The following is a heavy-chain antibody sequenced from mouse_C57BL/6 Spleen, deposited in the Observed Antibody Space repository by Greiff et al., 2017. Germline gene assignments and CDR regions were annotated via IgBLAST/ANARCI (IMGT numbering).Heavy chain of an antibody. D-gene: IGHD2-1*01. CDR1: GYTFTSYG. CDR2: IYPRSGNP. CDR3: ARYRNPYAMDY. J-gene: IGHJ4*01. Sequence: VQLQQSGAELARPGASVKLSCKASGYTFTSYGISWVKQRTGQGLEWIGGIYPRSGNPYYNEKFKGKATLTADNSSSTAYMELHSLTSEDSAVYFCARYRNPYAMDYWGQGTSVTVSS. V-gene: IGHV1-81*01.